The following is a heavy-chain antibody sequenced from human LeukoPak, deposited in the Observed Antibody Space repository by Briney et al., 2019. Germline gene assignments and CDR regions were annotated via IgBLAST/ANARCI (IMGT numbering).Heavy chain of an antibody. CDR2: IKQDGSEK. CDR3: ARDLTVAGADY. V-gene: IGHV3-7*01. J-gene: IGHJ4*02. D-gene: IGHD6-19*01. CDR1: GFSFSSYW. Sequence: GGSLRLSCAASGFSFSSYWMSWVRQAPGKGLEWVANIKQDGSEKYYVDSVKGRFTVSRDNAKNSLYLQMNSLRAEDTAVYYCARDLTVAGADYWGQGTLVPVSS.